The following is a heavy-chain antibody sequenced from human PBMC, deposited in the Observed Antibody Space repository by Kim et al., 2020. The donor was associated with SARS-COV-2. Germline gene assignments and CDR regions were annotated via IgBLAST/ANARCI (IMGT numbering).Heavy chain of an antibody. V-gene: IGHV3-64D*09. CDR1: GFTFSSYA. Sequence: GGSLRLSCSASGFTFSSYAMHWVRQAPGKGLEYVSAISSNGGSTYYADSVKGRFTISRDNSKNTLYLQMSSLRAEDTAVYYCVKDGYCSGGSCYSGTYYYYGMDVWGQGTTVTVSS. J-gene: IGHJ6*02. CDR2: ISSNGGST. CDR3: VKDGYCSGGSCYSGTYYYYGMDV. D-gene: IGHD2-15*01.